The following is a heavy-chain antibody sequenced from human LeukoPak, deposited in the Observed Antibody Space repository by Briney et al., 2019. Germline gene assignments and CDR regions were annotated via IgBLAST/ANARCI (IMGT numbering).Heavy chain of an antibody. CDR2: ISGSGGST. D-gene: IGHD3-22*01. V-gene: IGHV3-23*01. CDR1: GFTFSIYG. CDR3: AKYSHDSSGSYDY. J-gene: IGHJ4*02. Sequence: GGTLRLSCAASGFTFSIYGMSWVRQAPGKGLEWVSAISGSGGSTYYADSVKGRFTISRDNSKNTLYLQMNSLRAEDTAVYYCAKYSHDSSGSYDYWGQGTLVTVSS.